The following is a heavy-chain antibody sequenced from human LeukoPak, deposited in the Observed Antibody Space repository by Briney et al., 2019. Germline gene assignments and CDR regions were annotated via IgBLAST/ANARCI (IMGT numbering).Heavy chain of an antibody. V-gene: IGHV1-46*01. Sequence: ASVKVSCKASGYTFTSYYMHWVRQAPGQGLEWMGIINPSGGSTSYAQKFQGRVTMTRDMSTSTVYMELSSLRSDDTAVYYCAREDSSPGDYWGQGTLVTVSS. D-gene: IGHD6-13*01. CDR1: GYTFTSYY. CDR2: INPSGGST. CDR3: AREDSSPGDY. J-gene: IGHJ4*02.